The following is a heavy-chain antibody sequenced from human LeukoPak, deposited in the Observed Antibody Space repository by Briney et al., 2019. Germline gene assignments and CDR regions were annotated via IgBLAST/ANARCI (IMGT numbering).Heavy chain of an antibody. CDR2: ISGSGLTT. V-gene: IGHV3-23*01. Sequence: GGSLTLTCVASGFTFSNYAMSWVRLAPGRGLEWVSVISGSGLTTFYADSVKGRFTISRDNSKNTLYLQMNSLRAEDTAVYYCAKERREQSRDNYFDYLGQGTLVTVSS. CDR3: AKERREQSRDNYFDY. J-gene: IGHJ4*02. D-gene: IGHD1-26*01. CDR1: GFTFSNYA.